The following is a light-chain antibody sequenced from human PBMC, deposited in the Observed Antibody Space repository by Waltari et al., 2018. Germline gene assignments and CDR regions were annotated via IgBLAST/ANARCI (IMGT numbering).Light chain of an antibody. J-gene: IGLJ2*01. CDR2: DVN. CDR3: NSYTGSNTVV. CDR1: SIDVETYDF. Sequence: QSALTQPASVSGSPGQAITIPCTGSSIDVETYDFVSWYQRHPGKVPKLIIYDVNIRPSGVPDRFSGSKSGNTASLTISGLQAEDEAIYYCNSYTGSNTVVFGGGTKLTVL. V-gene: IGLV2-14*03.